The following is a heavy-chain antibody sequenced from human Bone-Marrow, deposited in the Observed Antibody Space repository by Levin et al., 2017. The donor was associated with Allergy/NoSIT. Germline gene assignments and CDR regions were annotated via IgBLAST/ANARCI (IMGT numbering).Heavy chain of an antibody. Sequence: SCAASGFTFSNSWMSWVRQAPGKGLEWVANIKEDGGEKYYVDSVKGRFTISRDNAKNSLYVQMNSLRAEDTAVYYCARDQFRRATIGARWFDPWGQGTLVTVSS. D-gene: IGHD5-24*01. V-gene: IGHV3-7*01. J-gene: IGHJ5*02. CDR2: IKEDGGEK. CDR3: ARDQFRRATIGARWFDP. CDR1: GFTFSNSW.